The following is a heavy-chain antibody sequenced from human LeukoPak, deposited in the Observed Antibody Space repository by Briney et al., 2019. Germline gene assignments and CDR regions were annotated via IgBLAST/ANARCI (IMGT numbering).Heavy chain of an antibody. D-gene: IGHD3-22*01. Sequence: ASVKVSCKASGYTFTSYYMHWVRQAPGQGLEWMGIMNPSGGSTSYAQKFQGRVTMTRDTSTSTVYMELSSLRSADTAVYYCARDVQADDSSGYYYAWYFDYWGQGTLVTVSS. CDR2: MNPSGGST. V-gene: IGHV1-46*01. J-gene: IGHJ4*02. CDR1: GYTFTSYY. CDR3: ARDVQADDSSGYYYAWYFDY.